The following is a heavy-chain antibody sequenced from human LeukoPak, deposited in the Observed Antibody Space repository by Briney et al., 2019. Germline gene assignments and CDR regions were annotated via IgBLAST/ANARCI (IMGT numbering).Heavy chain of an antibody. CDR1: GGSISRYY. V-gene: IGHV4-4*07. D-gene: IGHD4-23*01. Sequence: SETLSLTCTVSGGSISRYYWNWIRQPAGKGLEWIGRIYTSGSTNYNPSLKSRVTISVDTSKNQFSLKLSSVTAADTAVYYCARETLYGGNSPGSRTRLFDYWGQGTLVTVSS. CDR3: ARETLYGGNSPGSRTRLFDY. CDR2: IYTSGST. J-gene: IGHJ4*02.